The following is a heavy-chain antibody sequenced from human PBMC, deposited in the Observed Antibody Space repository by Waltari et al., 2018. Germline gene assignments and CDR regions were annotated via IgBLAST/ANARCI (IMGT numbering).Heavy chain of an antibody. CDR3: ARSVDSSWYTTNWFDP. Sequence: QVQLVQSGAEVKKPGASVKVSCKASGSTFTGYYMHWVRQAPGQGLEWMGRINPNSGGTNYAQKFQGRVTMTRDTSISTAYMELSRLRSDDTAVYYCARSVDSSWYTTNWFDPWGQGTLVTVSS. V-gene: IGHV1-2*06. CDR1: GSTFTGYY. J-gene: IGHJ5*02. CDR2: INPNSGGT. D-gene: IGHD6-13*01.